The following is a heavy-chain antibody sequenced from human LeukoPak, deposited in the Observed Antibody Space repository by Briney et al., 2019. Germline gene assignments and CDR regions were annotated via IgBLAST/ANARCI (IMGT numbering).Heavy chain of an antibody. CDR1: GFTFSSYS. D-gene: IGHD4/OR15-4a*01. CDR2: ISSSSTI. Sequence: SGGSLRLSCAASGFTFSSYSMNWVRQAPGKGLEWVSYISSSSTIYYADSVKGRFTISRDNAKNSLYLQMNSLRAEDTAVYYCAANCPFDYWGQGTLVTVSS. V-gene: IGHV3-48*01. CDR3: AANCPFDY. J-gene: IGHJ4*02.